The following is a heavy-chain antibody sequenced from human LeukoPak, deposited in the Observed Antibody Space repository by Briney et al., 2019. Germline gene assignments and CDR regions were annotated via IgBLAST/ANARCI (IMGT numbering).Heavy chain of an antibody. CDR2: IYYSGST. V-gene: IGHV4-59*02. CDR1: GDSVTTYY. Sequence: PSETLSLTCTVSGDSVTTYYWSWIRQPPGKGLEWIGYIYYSGSTNYNPSLKSRVTISVDTSKNQFSLKLSSVTAADTAVYYCARFSMTTNYFDYWGQGTLVTVSS. J-gene: IGHJ4*02. CDR3: ARFSMTTNYFDY. D-gene: IGHD4-11*01.